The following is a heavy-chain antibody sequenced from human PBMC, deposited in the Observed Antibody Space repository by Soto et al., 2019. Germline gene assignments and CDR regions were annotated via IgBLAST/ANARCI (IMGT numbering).Heavy chain of an antibody. V-gene: IGHV3-15*07. Sequence: GGSLRLSCAASGFTFSNAWMNWVRQAPGKGLEWVGRIKSKTDGGTTDYAAPVKGRFTISRDDSKNTLYLQMNSLKTEDTAVYYCTTYLDIVVVVAATPSGMDVWGQGTTVTVSS. CDR3: TTYLDIVVVVAATPSGMDV. J-gene: IGHJ6*02. D-gene: IGHD2-15*01. CDR2: IKSKTDGGTT. CDR1: GFTFSNAW.